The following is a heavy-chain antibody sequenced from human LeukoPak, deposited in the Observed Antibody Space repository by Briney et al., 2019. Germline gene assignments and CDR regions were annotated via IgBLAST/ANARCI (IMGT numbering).Heavy chain of an antibody. D-gene: IGHD3-10*01. CDR1: GFTFTSSA. CDR3: ARDRITMVRGVPIGGYYYYGMDV. V-gene: IGHV1-58*02. Sequence: SVKVSCKASGFTFTSSAMQWVRQARGQRLEWIGWIVVGSGNTNYAQKFQERVTITRDMSTSTAYMELSSLRSEDTAVYYCARDRITMVRGVPIGGYYYYGMDVWGQGTTVTVSS. CDR2: IVVGSGNT. J-gene: IGHJ6*02.